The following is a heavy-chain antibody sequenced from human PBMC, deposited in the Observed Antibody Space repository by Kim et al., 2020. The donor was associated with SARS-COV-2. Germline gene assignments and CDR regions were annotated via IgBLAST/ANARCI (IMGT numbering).Heavy chain of an antibody. CDR1: GYTLTTYG. J-gene: IGHJ4*02. V-gene: IGHV1-18*04. CDR2: ISTHDGDT. CDR3: ARKGVGVVDY. Sequence: ASVKVSCKASGYTLTTYGISWVRQAPGQGLQWMGWISTHDGDTLYAQNLLGRATMTTDTSTSTVYMELTSLRSDDTALYYCARKGVGVVDYWGQGTLVTVSS. D-gene: IGHD2-15*01.